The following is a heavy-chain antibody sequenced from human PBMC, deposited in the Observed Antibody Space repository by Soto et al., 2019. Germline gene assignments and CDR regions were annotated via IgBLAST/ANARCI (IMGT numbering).Heavy chain of an antibody. D-gene: IGHD5-12*01. CDR1: GYTFTSST. CDR2: INAGNGNT. Sequence: ASVKVSCKASGYTFTSSTVHWVRQAPGQRLEWMGWINAGNGNTKYSQKFQGRVTITRDTSATTAYMELSTLRSEDTAVYYCAFVSGYRGYQGVLAPSSQRTPVPVSS. V-gene: IGHV1-3*01. CDR3: AFVSGYRGYQGVLAP. J-gene: IGHJ5*02.